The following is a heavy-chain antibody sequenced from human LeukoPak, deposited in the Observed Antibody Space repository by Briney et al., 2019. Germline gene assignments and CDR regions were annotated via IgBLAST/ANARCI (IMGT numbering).Heavy chain of an antibody. Sequence: GGSLRLSCAASGFTFSDYYMSWIRQAPGKGLECVSYISSGGSTIYYANSVKGRFTISRDNAKNSLYLQMNSLRAEDTAVYYCARVGRGWELDYWGQGTLVTVSS. V-gene: IGHV3-11*04. CDR1: GFTFSDYY. CDR3: ARVGRGWELDY. J-gene: IGHJ4*02. D-gene: IGHD6-19*01. CDR2: ISSGGSTI.